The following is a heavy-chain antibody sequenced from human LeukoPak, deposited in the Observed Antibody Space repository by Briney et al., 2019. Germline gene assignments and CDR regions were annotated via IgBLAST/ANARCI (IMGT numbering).Heavy chain of an antibody. V-gene: IGHV4-59*01. CDR2: IYYSGST. D-gene: IGHD2-2*01. Sequence: KSSETLSLTCTVSGGSISSYYWSWIRQPPGKGLEWIGYIYYSGSTNYNPSLKSRVTISVDTSKNQFSLKLSSVTAADTAVYYCASLDAGYCSSTSCSDYWGQGTLVTVSS. CDR1: GGSISSYY. J-gene: IGHJ4*02. CDR3: ASLDAGYCSSTSCSDY.